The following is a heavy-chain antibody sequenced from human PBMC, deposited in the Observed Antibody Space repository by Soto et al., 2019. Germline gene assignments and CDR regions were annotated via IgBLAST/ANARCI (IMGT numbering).Heavy chain of an antibody. CDR2: IYYSGST. D-gene: IGHD2-2*02. J-gene: IGHJ6*02. V-gene: IGHV4-39*07. CDR3: ARALGYCSSTSCYRDYGMDV. Sequence: PSETLSLTCTVSGGSISSSSYYWGWIRQPPGKGLEWIGSIYYSGSTYYNPSLKSRVTISVDTSKNQFSLKLSSVTAADTAVYYCARALGYCSSTSCYRDYGMDVWGQGTTVT. CDR1: GGSISSSSYY.